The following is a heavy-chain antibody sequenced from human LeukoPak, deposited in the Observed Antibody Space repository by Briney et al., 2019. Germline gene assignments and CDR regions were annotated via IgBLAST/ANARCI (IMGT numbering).Heavy chain of an antibody. CDR3: ARRSGSGWYSYYFDY. CDR2: IYPGDSDT. Sequence: GESLKISCKGSGYSFTSYWIGWVRQMPGKGLEWMGTIYPGDSDTRYSPSFQGQVTISADKSISTAYLQWSSPKASDTAMYYCARRSGSGWYSYYFDYWGQGTLVTVSS. V-gene: IGHV5-51*01. J-gene: IGHJ4*02. D-gene: IGHD6-19*01. CDR1: GYSFTSYW.